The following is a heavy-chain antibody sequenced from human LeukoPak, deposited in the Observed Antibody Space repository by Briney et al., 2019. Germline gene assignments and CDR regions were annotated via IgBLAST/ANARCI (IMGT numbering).Heavy chain of an antibody. CDR1: GGSISSGDYW. CDR2: INHRGGT. J-gene: IGHJ2*01. CDR3: ASAGYTSGLWYFDL. D-gene: IGHD6-19*01. V-gene: IGHV4-39*01. Sequence: SETLSLTCTVSGGSISSGDYWWGWIRQPPGKGLEWIASINHRGGTHYNPPLKSRVTISVDTSKNQFSLKLSSVTAADTAVYYCASAGYTSGLWYFDLWGRGTLVSVSS.